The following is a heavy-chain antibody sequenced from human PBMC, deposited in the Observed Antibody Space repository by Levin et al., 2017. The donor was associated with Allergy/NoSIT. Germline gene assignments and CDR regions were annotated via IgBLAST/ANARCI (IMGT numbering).Heavy chain of an antibody. J-gene: IGHJ4*02. D-gene: IGHD3-10*01. V-gene: IGHV1-2*02. Sequence: GESLKISCKASGYTFTGYYMHWVRQAPGQGLEWMGWINPNSGGTNYAQKFHGRVTMTRDTSISTAYMELSRLRSDDTAVYYCARVKFTMVRGVSGWLDYWGQGTLVTVSS. CDR3: ARVKFTMVRGVSGWLDY. CDR2: INPNSGGT. CDR1: GYTFTGYY.